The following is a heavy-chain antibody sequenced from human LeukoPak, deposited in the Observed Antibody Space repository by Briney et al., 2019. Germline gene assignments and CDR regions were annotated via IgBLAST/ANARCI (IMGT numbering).Heavy chain of an antibody. CDR1: GYSVSSNKGE. V-gene: IGHV6-1*01. CDR3: ARDVGTTGWHTFDY. D-gene: IGHD3-9*01. Sequence: SQTLSLSSAMSGYSVSSNKGEWSWSRQSPSKSLEWLGRTYYRSKWYNDYAESLISRITISPVTSKNQFSLQLYSVTPEDTAVYYCARDVGTTGWHTFDYWGQETLVTVSS. CDR2: TYYRSKWYN. J-gene: IGHJ4*02.